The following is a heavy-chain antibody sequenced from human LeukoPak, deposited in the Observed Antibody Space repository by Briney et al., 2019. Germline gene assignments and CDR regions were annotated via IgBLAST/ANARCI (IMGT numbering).Heavy chain of an antibody. D-gene: IGHD1-26*01. CDR3: ARDLRLLYSGIYYEFFDF. CDR2: ISGSSSYI. CDR1: GFTFSSYS. J-gene: IGHJ4*02. V-gene: IGHV3-21*01. Sequence: GGSLRLSCAASGFTFSSYSMNWVRQAPGKGLEWVSSISGSSSYIYYADSAKGRFTISRDNAKKSLYLQMNSLRAEDTAVYYCARDLRLLYSGIYYEFFDFWGQGTLVTVSS.